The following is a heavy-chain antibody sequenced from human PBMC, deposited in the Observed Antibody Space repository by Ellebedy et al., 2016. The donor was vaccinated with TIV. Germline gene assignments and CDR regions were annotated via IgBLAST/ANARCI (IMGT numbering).Heavy chain of an antibody. V-gene: IGHV4-34*01. D-gene: IGHD2-2*01. Sequence: SETLSLXXAVYGGSFSGYYWSWIRQPPGKGLEWIGEINHSGSTNYNPSLKSRVTISVDTSKNQFSLKLSSVTAADTAVYYCARGLVVPAQDAFDIWGQGTMVTVSS. CDR3: ARGLVVPAQDAFDI. CDR1: GGSFSGYY. J-gene: IGHJ3*02. CDR2: INHSGST.